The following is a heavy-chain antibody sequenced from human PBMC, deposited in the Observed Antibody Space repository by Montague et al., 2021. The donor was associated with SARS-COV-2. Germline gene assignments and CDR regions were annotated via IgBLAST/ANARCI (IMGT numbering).Heavy chain of an antibody. CDR2: IYYSGST. CDR1: GGSISSSSYY. CDR3: ARGVTMIVVVMRYNWFDP. D-gene: IGHD3-22*01. V-gene: IGHV4-39*01. Sequence: SETLSLTCTVSGGSISSSSYYWGWIRQPPGKGLEWTGSIYYSGSTYYNPSLKRRVTISVDTSKNQFSLKLSSVTAADTAVYYCARGVTMIVVVMRYNWFDPWGQGTLVTVSS. J-gene: IGHJ5*02.